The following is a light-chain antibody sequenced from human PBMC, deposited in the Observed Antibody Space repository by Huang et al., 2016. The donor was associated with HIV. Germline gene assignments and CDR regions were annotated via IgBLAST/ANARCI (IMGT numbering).Light chain of an antibody. CDR3: QQYNTWPRT. V-gene: IGKV3-15*01. CDR2: DAF. CDR1: QSVTNS. Sequence: EIVMTQSPATLSVSPGERVTLSCRASQSVTNSLVGYQQKPGQAPRLLIYDAFTRATGIPARCSGSGSGTEFTLTISSLQSEDFAVYYCQQYNTWPRTFGQGTKVEIK. J-gene: IGKJ1*01.